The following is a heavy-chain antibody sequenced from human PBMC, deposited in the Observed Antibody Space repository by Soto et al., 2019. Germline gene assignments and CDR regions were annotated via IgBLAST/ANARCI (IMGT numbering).Heavy chain of an antibody. CDR1: GYRFTEDH. J-gene: IGHJ6*02. D-gene: IGHD2-8*01. Sequence: ASLKVSCKASGYRFTEDHIHCILHAPGQGLEWLGRINPKSGGTSTAQKFQGWVTMTTDTSISTASMELTRLTSDDTAIYYCARGDSTDCSNGVCSFFYNHDMDVWGQGTTVTSP. V-gene: IGHV1-2*04. CDR2: INPKSGGT. CDR3: ARGDSTDCSNGVCSFFYNHDMDV.